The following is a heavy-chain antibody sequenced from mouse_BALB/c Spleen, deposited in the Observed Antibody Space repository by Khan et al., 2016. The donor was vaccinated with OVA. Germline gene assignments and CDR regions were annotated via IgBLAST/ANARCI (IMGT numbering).Heavy chain of an antibody. D-gene: IGHD3-3*01. Sequence: VQLQESGPGLVKPSQSLSLTCTVTGCSVTSDYAWNWIRQFPGNKLEWMGYINYSGSTSYTPSLESRISITRDTSKNQFFLQLSSVTTEDTATYYCARGRAYWGQGTLVTVSA. CDR2: INYSGST. J-gene: IGHJ3*01. CDR3: ARGRAY. CDR1: GCSVTSDYA. V-gene: IGHV3-2*02.